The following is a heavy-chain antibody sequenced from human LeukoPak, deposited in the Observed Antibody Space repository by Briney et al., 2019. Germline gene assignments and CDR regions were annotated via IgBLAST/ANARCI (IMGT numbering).Heavy chain of an antibody. CDR3: ARAETLAAIYFDF. Sequence: SETLSLTCSVSGGSISPYYWSWFRQPPGKGLEWIGYIFHSGITTYNPSLKSRVTISLDSFKNQFFLRLTSVTAADTAMYYCARAETLAAIYFDFWGQGSLVTVSS. V-gene: IGHV4-59*01. CDR1: GGSISPYY. D-gene: IGHD6-25*01. J-gene: IGHJ4*02. CDR2: IFHSGIT.